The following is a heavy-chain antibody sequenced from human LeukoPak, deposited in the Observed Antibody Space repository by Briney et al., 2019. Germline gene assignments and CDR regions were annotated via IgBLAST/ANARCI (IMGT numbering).Heavy chain of an antibody. CDR1: GVSISSRSYY. J-gene: IGHJ6*03. V-gene: IGHV4-39*06. CDR2: IYYSGST. Sequence: PSETLSLTCTVSGVSISSRSYYWGGIRQPPGKGLEWIGSIYYSGSTYYNPSLKSRVTISVDTSKNHFPLKVSYVTAGDRAVYLCASSRLVWGGYRYYMDVWGKGTTVTVSS. D-gene: IGHD3-16*02. CDR3: ASSRLVWGGYRYYMDV.